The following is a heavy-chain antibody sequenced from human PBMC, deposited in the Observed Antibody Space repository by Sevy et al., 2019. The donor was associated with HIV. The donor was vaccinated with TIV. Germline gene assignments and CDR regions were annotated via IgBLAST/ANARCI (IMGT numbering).Heavy chain of an antibody. CDR1: GGTFSSYA. V-gene: IGHV1-69*13. Sequence: ASVKVSCKASGGTFSSYAISWVRQAPGQGLAWMGGIIPIFGTANYAQTFQGRVTITADESTSTAYMELSSLRSEDTAVYYCARDLSATSYFDYWGQGTLVTVSS. J-gene: IGHJ4*02. CDR3: ARDLSATSYFDY. CDR2: IIPIFGTA.